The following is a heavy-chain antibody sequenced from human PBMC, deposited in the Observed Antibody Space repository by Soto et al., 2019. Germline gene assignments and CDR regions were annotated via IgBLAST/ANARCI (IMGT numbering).Heavy chain of an antibody. D-gene: IGHD3-3*01. V-gene: IGHV1-3*01. J-gene: IGHJ5*02. CDR3: ARDSTRELRFLEWLEYNWFDP. Sequence: ASVKVSCKASGYTFTSYAMHWVRQAPGQRLEWMGWINAGNGNTKYSQKFQGRVTITRDTSASTAYMGLSSLRSEDTAVYYCARDSTRELRFLEWLEYNWFDPWRQGTLVTVSS. CDR2: INAGNGNT. CDR1: GYTFTSYA.